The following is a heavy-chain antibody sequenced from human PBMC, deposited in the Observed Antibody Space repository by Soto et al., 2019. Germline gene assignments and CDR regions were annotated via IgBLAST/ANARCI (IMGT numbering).Heavy chain of an antibody. Sequence: GGSLRLSCAASGFTFSSYSMNWVRQAPGKGLEWVSSISSSSSYIYYADSVKGRFTISRDNAKNSLYLQMNSLRAEDTAVYYGYFIVVPAALLDVWGQGTTITVSS. V-gene: IGHV3-21*01. CDR3: YFIVVPAALLDV. CDR1: GFTFSSYS. D-gene: IGHD2-2*01. CDR2: ISSSSSYI. J-gene: IGHJ6*02.